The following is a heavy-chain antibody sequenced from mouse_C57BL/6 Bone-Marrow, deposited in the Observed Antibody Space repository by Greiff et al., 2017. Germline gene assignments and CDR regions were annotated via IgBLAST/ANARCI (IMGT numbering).Heavy chain of an antibody. CDR2: INPDSSTI. CDR3: ASDGYTDYFDY. J-gene: IGHJ2*01. Sequence: EVKLLQSGGGLVQPGGSLKLSCAASGIDFSRYWMSWVRRAPGKGLEWIGEINPDSSTINYAPSLKDKFIISRDNAKNTLYLQMSKVRSEDTALYYCASDGYTDYFDYWGQGTTLTVSS. CDR1: GIDFSRYW. V-gene: IGHV4-1*01. D-gene: IGHD2-3*01.